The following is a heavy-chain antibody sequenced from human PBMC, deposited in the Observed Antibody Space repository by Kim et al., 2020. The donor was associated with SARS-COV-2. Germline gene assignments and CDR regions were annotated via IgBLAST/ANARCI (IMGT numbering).Heavy chain of an antibody. CDR3: ARLKQYSSSWYSFDY. V-gene: IGHV4-59*08. D-gene: IGHD6-13*01. CDR1: GGSISSYY. Sequence: SETLSLTCTVSGGSISSYYWSWIRQPPGKGLEWIGYIYYSGSTNYNPSLKSRVTISVDTSKNQFSLKLSSVTAADTAVYYCARLKQYSSSWYSFDYWGQGTLVTVSS. CDR2: IYYSGST. J-gene: IGHJ4*02.